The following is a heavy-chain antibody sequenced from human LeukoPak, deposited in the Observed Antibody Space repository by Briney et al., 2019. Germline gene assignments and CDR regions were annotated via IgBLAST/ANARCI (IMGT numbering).Heavy chain of an antibody. CDR3: ARAIVVVVAATHWFDP. V-gene: IGHV3-66*01. J-gene: IGHJ5*02. CDR1: GFTVSSNY. CDR2: IYSGGST. Sequence: GGSLRLSCAASGFTVSSNYMSWVRQAPGKGLEWVSVIYSGGSTCYADSVKGRFTISRDNSKNTLYLQMNSLRAEDTAVYYCARAIVVVVAATHWFDPWGQGTLVTVSS. D-gene: IGHD2-15*01.